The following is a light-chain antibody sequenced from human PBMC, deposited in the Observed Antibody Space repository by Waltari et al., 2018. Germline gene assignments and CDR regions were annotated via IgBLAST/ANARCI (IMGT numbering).Light chain of an antibody. Sequence: FLLTQPHSVSESPGETVTISCTRNSGNIAANYVQWFQQRPGRSPTTVIYEDNHRPSGVPDRYSASVDTSSNSASLTISGLKTEDEADYYCQSYDGTIWVFGGVTKLTIL. V-gene: IGLV6-57*01. J-gene: IGLJ3*02. CDR2: EDN. CDR1: SGNIAANY. CDR3: QSYDGTIWV.